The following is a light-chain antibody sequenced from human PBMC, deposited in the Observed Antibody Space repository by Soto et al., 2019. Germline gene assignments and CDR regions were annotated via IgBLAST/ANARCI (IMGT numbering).Light chain of an antibody. CDR2: GAS. CDR3: QHYSTSLWT. CDR1: QSVSSSY. J-gene: IGKJ1*01. Sequence: EIVLTQSPGTLSLSPGERATLSCRASQSVSSSYLAWYQQKPGQAPRLLIYGASRRATGIPDRFSGSGSATDFTLTISRLEPEDFAVYYCQHYSTSLWTFGQGTKVEIK. V-gene: IGKV3-20*01.